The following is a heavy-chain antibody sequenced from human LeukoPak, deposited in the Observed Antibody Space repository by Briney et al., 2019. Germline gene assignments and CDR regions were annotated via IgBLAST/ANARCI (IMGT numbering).Heavy chain of an antibody. J-gene: IGHJ4*02. Sequence: SETLSLTCAVSGGPFSGYFWSWIRQSSGKGLEWIGDIHNSGTTNYNPSLNSRVTISEDTSKNQFYLNLSSVTAADTAVYYCVRRYYCNLGSFPFHLWGQGTRVSVS. CDR2: IHNSGTT. CDR1: GGPFSGYF. D-gene: IGHD2/OR15-2a*01. V-gene: IGHV4-34*01. CDR3: VRRYYCNLGSFPFHL.